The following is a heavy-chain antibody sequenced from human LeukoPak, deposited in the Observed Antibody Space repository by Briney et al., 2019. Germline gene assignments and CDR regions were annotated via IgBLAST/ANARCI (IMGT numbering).Heavy chain of an antibody. CDR1: GFTFSDCG. J-gene: IGHJ4*02. Sequence: GGSLRLSCAASGFTFSDCGMSWVRQAPGKGLERVSDISGGGYTTHYADSVKGRFTISRDTSKNTLYLQLNRLRAEDTAMYYCARKTYSSGCFDYWGQGTLVTVSS. V-gene: IGHV3-23*01. D-gene: IGHD6-19*01. CDR2: ISGGGYTT. CDR3: ARKTYSSGCFDY.